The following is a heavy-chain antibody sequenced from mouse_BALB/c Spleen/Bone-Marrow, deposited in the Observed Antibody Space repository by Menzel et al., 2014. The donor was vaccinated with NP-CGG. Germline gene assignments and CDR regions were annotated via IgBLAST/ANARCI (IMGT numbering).Heavy chain of an antibody. Sequence: VQFQESGAELARPGASVKLSCKTSGYTFTTYWMQWVKQRPGQGLEWIGAIYPGEGDTRYTQKFKGKATLTADKSSSTAYIQLSNLTSEDSAVYYCSREPSNWGYYWGQGTTLTVSS. CDR3: SREPSNWGYY. CDR1: GYTFTTYW. V-gene: IGHV1-87*01. CDR2: IYPGEGDT. J-gene: IGHJ2*01.